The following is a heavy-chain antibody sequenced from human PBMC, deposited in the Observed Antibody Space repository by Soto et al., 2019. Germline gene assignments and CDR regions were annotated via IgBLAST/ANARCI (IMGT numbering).Heavy chain of an antibody. J-gene: IGHJ4*02. CDR1: GGSFSGYY. CDR3: ARGRWDILTGYRRPRFDY. D-gene: IGHD3-9*01. V-gene: IGHV4-34*01. Sequence: SETLSLTCAVYGGSFSGYYWSWIRQPPGKGLEWIGEINHSGSTNYNPSLKSRVTISVDTSKNQFSLKLSSVTAADTAVYYCARGRWDILTGYRRPRFDYWGQGTLVTVPQ. CDR2: INHSGST.